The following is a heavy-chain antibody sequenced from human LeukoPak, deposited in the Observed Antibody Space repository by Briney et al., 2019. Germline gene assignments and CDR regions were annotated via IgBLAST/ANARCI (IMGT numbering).Heavy chain of an antibody. CDR1: GFTFSSYS. Sequence: PGGSLRLSCAASGFTFSSYSMNWVRQAPGKGLEWVSSISSRSSQIYYADSVKGRFTISRDNAKNSLYLQMNSLRAEDTAVYYCARYSSGFDYWGQGTLVTVSS. V-gene: IGHV3-21*01. CDR2: ISSRSSQI. J-gene: IGHJ4*02. D-gene: IGHD3-22*01. CDR3: ARYSSGFDY.